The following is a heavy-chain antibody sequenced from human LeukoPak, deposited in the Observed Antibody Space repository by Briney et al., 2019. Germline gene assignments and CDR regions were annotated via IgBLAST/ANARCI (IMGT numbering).Heavy chain of an antibody. CDR2: INHSGST. V-gene: IGHV4-34*01. CDR1: GGSFSGYY. Sequence: SETLSLTCAVYGGSFSGYYWSWIRQPPGKGLEWIGEINHSGSTNYNPSLKSRVTISVDTSKNQFSLKVSSVTAADTAVYYCARQGYCYYYYMDVWGKGTTVTISS. CDR3: ARQGYCYYYYMDV. J-gene: IGHJ6*03.